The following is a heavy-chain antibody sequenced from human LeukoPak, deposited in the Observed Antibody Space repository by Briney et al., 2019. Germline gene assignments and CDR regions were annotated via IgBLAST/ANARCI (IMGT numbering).Heavy chain of an antibody. V-gene: IGHV3-48*02. J-gene: IGHJ4*02. Sequence: GGSLRLSCATSGFSFTDYPMNWVRQAPGKGLEWISNIRSTAEGAKYAYYADAVKGRVTISRDDGKNTLYLHMNSLRDDDTAVYYCATDQRYAFDYWGQGILVTVSS. CDR3: ATDQRYAFDY. D-gene: IGHD3-9*01. CDR2: IRSTAEGAKYA. CDR1: GFSFTDYP.